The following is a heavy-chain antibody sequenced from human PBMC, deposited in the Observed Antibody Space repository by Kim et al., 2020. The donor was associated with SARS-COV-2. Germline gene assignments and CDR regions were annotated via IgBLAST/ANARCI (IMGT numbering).Heavy chain of an antibody. CDR2: IYYSGST. CDR1: GGSISSSSYY. Sequence: SETLSLTCTVSGGSISSSSYYWGWIRQPPGKGLEWIGSIYYSGSTYYNPSLKSRVTISVDTSKNQFSLKLSSVTAADTAVYYCARGAYYYDSSGYYYVPVDYWGQGTLVTVSS. V-gene: IGHV4-39*01. CDR3: ARGAYYYDSSGYYYVPVDY. J-gene: IGHJ4*02. D-gene: IGHD3-22*01.